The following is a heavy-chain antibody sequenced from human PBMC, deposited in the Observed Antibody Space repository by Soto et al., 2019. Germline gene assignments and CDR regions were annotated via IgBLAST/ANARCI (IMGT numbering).Heavy chain of an antibody. CDR1: GFTFSSYG. J-gene: IGHJ4*02. D-gene: IGHD6-19*01. V-gene: IGHV3-30*18. Sequence: QVQLVESGGGVVQPGRSLRLSCAASGFTFSSYGMHWVRQAPGKGLEWVAVISYDGSNKYYADSVKGRFTISRDNSKNTLYLQMNSLRAEDTAVYYCAKERKRGIAVAGPDDYWGQGNLVTVSS. CDR3: AKERKRGIAVAGPDDY. CDR2: ISYDGSNK.